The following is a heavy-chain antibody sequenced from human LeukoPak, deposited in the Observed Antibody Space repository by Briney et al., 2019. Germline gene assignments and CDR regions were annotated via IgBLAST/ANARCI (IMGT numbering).Heavy chain of an antibody. D-gene: IGHD2-2*01. V-gene: IGHV3-64*01. Sequence: GGSLRLSCAASGFTFSSYAMHWVRQAPGKGLEYVSAISSNGGSTYYANSVKGRFTISRDNSKNTLYLQMGSLRAEDMAVYYCAREGPAATIDYWGQGTLVTVSS. CDR1: GFTFSSYA. CDR2: ISSNGGST. CDR3: AREGPAATIDY. J-gene: IGHJ4*02.